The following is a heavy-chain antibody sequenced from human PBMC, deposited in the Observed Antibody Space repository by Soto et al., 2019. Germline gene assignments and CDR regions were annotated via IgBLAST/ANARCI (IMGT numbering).Heavy chain of an antibody. Sequence: QVQLQESGPGLVKPSQTLSLTCTVSGGSISSDSFYWNWIRQHPGKGLEWIGYVYYSGSTYYNPSLKSPVTMSVDTSKNQFSLNLKSVTAADTAVYSCARAEAKRGRPHCCSTSCVYYFDSWGQGTLVSVSS. J-gene: IGHJ4*02. V-gene: IGHV4-31*01. CDR3: ARAEAKRGRPHCCSTSCVYYFDS. CDR2: VYYSGST. CDR1: GGSISSDSFY. D-gene: IGHD2-2*01.